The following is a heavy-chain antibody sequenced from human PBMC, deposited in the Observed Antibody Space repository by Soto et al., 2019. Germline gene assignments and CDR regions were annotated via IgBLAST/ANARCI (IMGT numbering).Heavy chain of an antibody. J-gene: IGHJ4*02. Sequence: GGSLRLSCAASGFTFSSYAMSWVRQAPGKGLEWVSGISGSGDSTYYADSVKGRFTISRDNSKNTLYLQMNSLRAEDTAVYYCAKDTIGGSYPNFDYWGQGTLVTVSS. CDR1: GFTFSSYA. CDR3: AKDTIGGSYPNFDY. CDR2: ISGSGDST. V-gene: IGHV3-23*01. D-gene: IGHD1-26*01.